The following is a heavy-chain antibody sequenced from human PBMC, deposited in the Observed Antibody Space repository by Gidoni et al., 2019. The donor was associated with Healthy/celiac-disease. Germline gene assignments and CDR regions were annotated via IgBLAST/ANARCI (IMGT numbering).Heavy chain of an antibody. CDR1: GGSISSSSYY. Sequence: QLQLQESGPGLVKPSETLSLTCTVSGGSISSSSYYWGWIRQPPGKGLEWIGGIYYSGSTYYNPSLKSRVTISVDTSKNQFSLKLSSVTAADTAVYYCARHPYYYGMRGAFDIWGQGTMVTVSS. CDR2: IYYSGST. J-gene: IGHJ3*02. CDR3: ARHPYYYGMRGAFDI. D-gene: IGHD3-10*01. V-gene: IGHV4-39*01.